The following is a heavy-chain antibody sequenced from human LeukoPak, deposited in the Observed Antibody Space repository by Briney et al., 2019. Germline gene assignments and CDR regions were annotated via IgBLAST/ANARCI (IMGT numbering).Heavy chain of an antibody. V-gene: IGHV3-23*01. Sequence: PGGSLRLSCAASGFTFSSYAMRWVRQAPGKGVEWVSAISGSGGSTYYADSVKGRFTISRDNSKNTLYLQMNSLRAEDTAVYYCAKGYDFWSGYQAFDYWGQGTLVTVSS. J-gene: IGHJ4*02. CDR3: AKGYDFWSGYQAFDY. CDR1: GFTFSSYA. CDR2: ISGSGGST. D-gene: IGHD3-3*01.